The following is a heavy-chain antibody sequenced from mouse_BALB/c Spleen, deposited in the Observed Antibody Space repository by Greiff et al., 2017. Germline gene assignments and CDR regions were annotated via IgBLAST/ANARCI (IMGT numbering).Heavy chain of an antibody. V-gene: IGHV1-9*01. D-gene: IGHD2-4*01. CDR2: ILPGSGST. CDR1: GYTFSSYW. Sequence: VQLQQSGAELMKPGASVKISCKATGYTFSSYWIEWVKQRPGHGLEWIGEILPGSGSTNYNEKFKGKATFTADTSSNTAYMQLSSLTSEDSAVYYCARYDYDGEFAYWGQGTLVTVSA. CDR3: ARYDYDGEFAY. J-gene: IGHJ3*01.